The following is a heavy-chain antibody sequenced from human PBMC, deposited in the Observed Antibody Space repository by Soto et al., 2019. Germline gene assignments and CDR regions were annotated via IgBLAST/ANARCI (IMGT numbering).Heavy chain of an antibody. CDR1: GGSISSYY. Sequence: QVQLQESGPGLVKPSETPSLTCTVSGGSISSYYWSWIRQPPGRGLEWIGYIYYRGSTNYNPSLKSRVTISLDTSKNHFSLKLNSVTAADTAVYYCATIPVVPAVRTAEDVWGKGTTVTVSS. D-gene: IGHD2-2*01. CDR2: IYYRGST. V-gene: IGHV4-59*08. CDR3: ATIPVVPAVRTAEDV. J-gene: IGHJ6*04.